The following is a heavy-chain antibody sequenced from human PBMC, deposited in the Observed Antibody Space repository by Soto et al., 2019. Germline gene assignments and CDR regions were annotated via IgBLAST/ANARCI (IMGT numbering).Heavy chain of an antibody. J-gene: IGHJ5*02. Sequence: SETLSLTCTVSGGSISSGGYYWSWIRQHPGKGLEWIGYIYYSGSTYYNPSLKSRVTISVDTSKNQFSLKLSSVTAADTAVYYCAGDWRPPTGYCSSTSCAFDPWGQGTLVTVSS. V-gene: IGHV4-31*03. CDR2: IYYSGST. CDR3: AGDWRPPTGYCSSTSCAFDP. CDR1: GGSISSGGYY. D-gene: IGHD2-2*01.